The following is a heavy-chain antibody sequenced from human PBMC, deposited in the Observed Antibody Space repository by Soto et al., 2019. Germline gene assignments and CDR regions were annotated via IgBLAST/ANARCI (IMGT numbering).Heavy chain of an antibody. D-gene: IGHD3-16*02. CDR1: GGTFSSYT. J-gene: IGHJ4*02. Sequence: ASVKVSCKASGGTFSSYTISWVRQAPGQGLEWMGRIIPILGIANYAQKFQGRVTITADKSTSTAYMERSSLRSEDKAVYYCAREAGPDRSGGVIVRDYWGQGTLVTVSS. CDR2: IIPILGIA. V-gene: IGHV1-69*04. CDR3: AREAGPDRSGGVIVRDY.